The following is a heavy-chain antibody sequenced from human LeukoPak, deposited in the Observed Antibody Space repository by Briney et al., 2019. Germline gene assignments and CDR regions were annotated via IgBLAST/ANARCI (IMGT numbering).Heavy chain of an antibody. J-gene: IGHJ3*02. CDR3: ASSIAAADDAFDI. D-gene: IGHD6-13*01. CDR1: GYTFTSYA. Sequence: SVKVSCKASGYTFTSYAISWVRQAPGQGLEWMGRIIPILGIANYAQKFQGRVTITADKSTSTAYMELSSLRSEDTAVYYCASSIAAADDAFDIWGQGTMVTVSS. V-gene: IGHV1-69*04. CDR2: IIPILGIA.